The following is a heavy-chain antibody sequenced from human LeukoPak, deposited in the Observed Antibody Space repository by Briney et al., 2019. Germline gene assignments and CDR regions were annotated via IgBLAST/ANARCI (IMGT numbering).Heavy chain of an antibody. Sequence: SETLSLTCTVSGGSISSYYWSWIRQPPGKGLEWIGYIYYSGSTNYNPSLKSRVTISVDTSKNQFSLKLSSVTAADTAVYYCANLRRYDFWSGYYGQWGQGTLVTVSS. CDR2: IYYSGST. D-gene: IGHD3-3*01. V-gene: IGHV4-59*01. CDR1: GGSISSYY. CDR3: ANLRRYDFWSGYYGQ. J-gene: IGHJ4*02.